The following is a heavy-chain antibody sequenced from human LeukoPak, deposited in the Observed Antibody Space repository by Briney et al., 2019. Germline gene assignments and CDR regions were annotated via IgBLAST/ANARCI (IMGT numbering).Heavy chain of an antibody. D-gene: IGHD2-8*02. CDR2: IYPRDSDT. J-gene: IGHJ4*02. Sequence: GESLKISFEGSGYIFTDHWIAWVRQTPGKGLEWMGIIYPRDSDTTYNPSFKGQVTISVDNSIYTAYLQWSSLKASDTAIYYCARLKGIIWWVPFDYWGQGTLVTVSS. CDR3: ARLKGIIWWVPFDY. V-gene: IGHV5-51*01. CDR1: GYIFTDHW.